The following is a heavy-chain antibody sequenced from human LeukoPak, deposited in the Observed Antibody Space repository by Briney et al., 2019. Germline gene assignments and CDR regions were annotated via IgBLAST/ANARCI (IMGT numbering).Heavy chain of an antibody. D-gene: IGHD1-26*01. CDR3: ASLRVGATGEDWFDP. J-gene: IGHJ5*02. Sequence: GESLKISCKGSGYSFTSYWIGWVRRMPGKGLEWMGIIYPGDSDTRYSPSFQGQVTISADKSISTAYLQWSSLKASDTAMYYCASLRVGATGEDWFDPWGQGTLVTVSS. CDR1: GYSFTSYW. V-gene: IGHV5-51*01. CDR2: IYPGDSDT.